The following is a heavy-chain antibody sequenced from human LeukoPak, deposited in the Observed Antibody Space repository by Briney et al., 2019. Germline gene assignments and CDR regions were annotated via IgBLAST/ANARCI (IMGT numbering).Heavy chain of an antibody. D-gene: IGHD5-18*01. CDR3: ATSDHYTANSVFDY. Sequence: GGSLRLSCAASGFTFSSYWMHWVRQAPGKGLVWVSRINSDGSSTSYADSVKGRFTISRDNAKNTLYLQMNSLRAEGTAVYYCATSDHYTANSVFDYWGQGTLVTVSS. CDR1: GFTFSSYW. CDR2: INSDGSST. V-gene: IGHV3-74*01. J-gene: IGHJ4*02.